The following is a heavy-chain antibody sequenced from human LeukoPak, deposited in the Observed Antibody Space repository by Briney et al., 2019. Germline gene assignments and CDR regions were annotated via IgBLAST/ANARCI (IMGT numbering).Heavy chain of an antibody. J-gene: IGHJ6*02. Sequence: ASVKVSCKASGYTLTSYDINWVRQATGQGLEWMGWMNPNSGNTGYAQKFQGRVTMTRNTSISTAYMELSSLRSEDTAVYYCARWNWNYYYYYGMDVWGQGTTVTVSS. V-gene: IGHV1-8*01. D-gene: IGHD1-1*01. CDR2: MNPNSGNT. CDR3: ARWNWNYYYYYGMDV. CDR1: GYTLTSYD.